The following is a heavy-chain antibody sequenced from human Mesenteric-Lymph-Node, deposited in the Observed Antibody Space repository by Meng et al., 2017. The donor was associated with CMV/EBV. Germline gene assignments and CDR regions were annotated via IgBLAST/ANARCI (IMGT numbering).Heavy chain of an antibody. CDR3: ARDRGAYYGMDV. CDR1: GFTFSSYW. J-gene: IGHJ6*02. CDR2: INGDGSST. V-gene: IGHV3-74*01. Sequence: GGSLRLSCAASGFTFSSYWMHWVRQAPGKGLVWVSRINGDGSSTTHADSVKGRFTVSRDNAKNTVYLQMNSLRAEDTAVYYCARDRGAYYGMDVWGQGTTVTVSS.